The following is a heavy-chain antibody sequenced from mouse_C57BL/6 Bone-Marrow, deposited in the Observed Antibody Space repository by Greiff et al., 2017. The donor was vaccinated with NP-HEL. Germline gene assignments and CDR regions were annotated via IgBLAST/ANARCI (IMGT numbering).Heavy chain of an antibody. J-gene: IGHJ4*01. CDR2: IYPRSGNT. D-gene: IGHD1-1*01. Sequence: VKLMESGAELARPGASVKLSCKASGYTFTSYGISWVKQRTGQGLEWIGEIYPRSGNTYYNEKFKGKATLTADKSSSTAYMGLRRLTSEDSAVYFCARSEYYGSYAMDYWGQGTSVTVSS. CDR1: GYTFTSYG. V-gene: IGHV1-81*01. CDR3: ARSEYYGSYAMDY.